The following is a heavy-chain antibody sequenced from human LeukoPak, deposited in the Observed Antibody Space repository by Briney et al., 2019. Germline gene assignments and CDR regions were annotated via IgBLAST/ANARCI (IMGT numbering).Heavy chain of an antibody. J-gene: IGHJ4*02. D-gene: IGHD3/OR15-3a*01. CDR2: VYYSGNT. CDR3: ARQTGSGLFILP. CDR1: GVSISSSNSY. V-gene: IGHV4-39*01. Sequence: PSETLSLTCTVSGVSISSSNSYWGWIRQPPGKGLEWIGSVYYSGNTYYNASLKSQVSISIDTSKNQFSLRLTSVTAADTAVYYCARQTGSGLFILPGGQGTLVTVSS.